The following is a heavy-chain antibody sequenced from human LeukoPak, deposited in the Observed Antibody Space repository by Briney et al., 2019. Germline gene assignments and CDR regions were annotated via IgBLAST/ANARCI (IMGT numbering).Heavy chain of an antibody. D-gene: IGHD1-26*01. CDR1: GGSFSDYH. V-gene: IGHV4-34*01. J-gene: IGHJ4*02. CDR2: IIPGGRT. CDR3: ARGGGSYYEDY. Sequence: SETLFLPFAVYGGSFSDYHWSWIRPPPGKGLEWIGKIIPGGRTDYNPSHKSRLTMSVDTSKNHFSLRLRSVTAADTAVYYCARGGGSYYEDYWGQGTLVTVSS.